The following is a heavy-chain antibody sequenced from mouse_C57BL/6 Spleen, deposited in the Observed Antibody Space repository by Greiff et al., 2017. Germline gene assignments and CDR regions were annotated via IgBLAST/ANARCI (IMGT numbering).Heavy chain of an antibody. D-gene: IGHD1-1*01. J-gene: IGHJ2*01. V-gene: IGHV5-16*01. CDR2: INYDGSST. CDR1: GFTFSDYY. CDR3: ARDHYGSSFLDY. Sequence: DVKLVESEGGLVQPGSSMKLSCTASGFTFSDYYMAWVRQVPEKGLEWVANINYDGSSTYYLDSLKSRFIISRDNAKNILYLQMSSLKSEDTATYYCARDHYGSSFLDYWGQGTTLTVSS.